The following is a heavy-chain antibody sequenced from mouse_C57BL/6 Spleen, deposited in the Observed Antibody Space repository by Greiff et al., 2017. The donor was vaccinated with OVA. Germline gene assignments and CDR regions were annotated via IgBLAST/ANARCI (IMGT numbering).Heavy chain of an antibody. Sequence: EVQLQQSGPELVKPGASVKIPCKASGYTFTDYNMDWVQQSHGKSLEWIGDINPNNGGTIYNQKFKGKATLTVDKSSSTAYMELRSLTSEDTAVYYCARAQATWFAYWGQGTLVTVSA. V-gene: IGHV1-18*01. D-gene: IGHD3-2*02. CDR3: ARAQATWFAY. CDR2: INPNNGGT. J-gene: IGHJ3*01. CDR1: GYTFTDYN.